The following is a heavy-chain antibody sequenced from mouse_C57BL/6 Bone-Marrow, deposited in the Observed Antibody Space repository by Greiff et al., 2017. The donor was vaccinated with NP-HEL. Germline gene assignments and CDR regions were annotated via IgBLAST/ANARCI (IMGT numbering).Heavy chain of an antibody. J-gene: IGHJ1*03. CDR2: IYPGDGDT. D-gene: IGHD1-1*01. CDR3: ARSYYYGSHWYFDV. CDR1: GYAFSSSW. V-gene: IGHV1-82*01. Sequence: VMLKQSGPELVKPGASVKISCKASGYAFSSSWMNWVKQRPGKGLEWIGRIYPGDGDTNYNGKFKGKATLTADKSSSTAYMQLSSLTSEDSAVYFCARSYYYGSHWYFDVWGTGTTVTVSS.